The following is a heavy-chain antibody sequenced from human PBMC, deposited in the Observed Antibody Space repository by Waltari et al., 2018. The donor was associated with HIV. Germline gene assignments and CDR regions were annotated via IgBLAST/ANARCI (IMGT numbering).Heavy chain of an antibody. D-gene: IGHD3-10*01. CDR1: GGAFISHS. J-gene: IGHJ4*02. CDR2: VIPMGGTA. V-gene: IGHV1-69*08. Sequence: QVPLVQSGAGVKKPGSSVTVPCKASGGAFISHSFNWVRQAPGQGLDWMGRVIPMGGTAKKAQKFQNRVTSTADKFTGKAYMELSSLRFDDTAMYYCASARETMGVDFDSWGQGTLVTV. CDR3: ASARETMGVDFDS.